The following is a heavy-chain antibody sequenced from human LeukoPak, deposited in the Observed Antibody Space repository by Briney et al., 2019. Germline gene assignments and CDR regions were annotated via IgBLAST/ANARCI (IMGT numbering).Heavy chain of an antibody. CDR1: GGSISSDGYS. CDR3: AWGCSGYGPFDY. J-gene: IGHJ4*02. D-gene: IGHD5-12*01. CDR2: IYHSGST. V-gene: IGHV4-30-2*01. Sequence: SETLSLTCAVSGGSISSDGYSWSWIRQPPGKGLEWIGYIYHSGSTYYNPSLKSRVTISVDRSKNQFSLNLSSVTAADTAIYYCAWGCSGYGPFDYWGQGTLVTVSS.